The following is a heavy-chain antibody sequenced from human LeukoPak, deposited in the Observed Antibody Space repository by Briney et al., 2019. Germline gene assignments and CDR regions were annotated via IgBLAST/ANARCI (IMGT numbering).Heavy chain of an antibody. J-gene: IGHJ4*02. D-gene: IGHD5-24*01. CDR1: GYAFSTYW. CDR3: ARASRDGYNQNFDH. CDR2: IYPGGSET. Sequence: GVSLKISCKGLGYAFSTYWNAWVRQRPGKGLEWMGIIYPGGSETRYDPAFQGQVTISADRSTSTAYQQWSSLRASDTAMYYCARASRDGYNQNFDHWGQGTLVTVSS. V-gene: IGHV5-51*03.